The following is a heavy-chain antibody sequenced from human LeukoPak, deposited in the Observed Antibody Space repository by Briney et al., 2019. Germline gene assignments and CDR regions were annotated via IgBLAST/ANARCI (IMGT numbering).Heavy chain of an antibody. CDR3: VRMGRYGDYDY. CDR1: GFKLSTYW. J-gene: IGHJ4*02. V-gene: IGHV3-7*01. Sequence: GGSLRLSCAASGFKLSTYWMSWVRQAPGKGLEWVANIKQDGSEKYYVDSVKGRFTISRDNAKNSLYLQMNSPRAEDTAVYYCVRMGRYGDYDYWGQGTLVTVSS. D-gene: IGHD4-17*01. CDR2: IKQDGSEK.